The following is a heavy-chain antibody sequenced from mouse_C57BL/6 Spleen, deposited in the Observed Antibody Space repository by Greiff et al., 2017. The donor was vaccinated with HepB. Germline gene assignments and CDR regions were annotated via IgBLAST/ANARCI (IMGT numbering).Heavy chain of an antibody. V-gene: IGHV1-50*01. CDR1: GYTFTSYW. D-gene: IGHD1-2*01. J-gene: IGHJ1*03. Sequence: VQLQQSGAELVKPGASVKLSCKASGYTFTSYWMQWVKQRPGQGLEWFGEIDPSDSYTNYNQKFKGKATLTVDTSSSTAYMQLSSLTSEDSAVYYCARRENGGGYFDVWGTGTTVTVSS. CDR3: ARRENGGGYFDV. CDR2: IDPSDSYT.